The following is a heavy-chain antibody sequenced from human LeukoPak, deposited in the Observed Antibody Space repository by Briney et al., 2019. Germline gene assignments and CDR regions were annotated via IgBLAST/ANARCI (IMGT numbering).Heavy chain of an antibody. J-gene: IGHJ6*02. CDR1: GFTFSSYS. V-gene: IGHV3-21*01. CDR2: ISSSSSYI. CDR3: ARYCSGGSCYLRIYGMDV. Sequence: GGSLRLSCAASGFTFSSYSMNWVRQAPGKGLEWVSSISSSSSYIYYADSVKGRFTISRDNAKNSLYLQMNSLRAEDTAVYCCARYCSGGSCYLRIYGMDVWGQGTTVTVSS. D-gene: IGHD2-15*01.